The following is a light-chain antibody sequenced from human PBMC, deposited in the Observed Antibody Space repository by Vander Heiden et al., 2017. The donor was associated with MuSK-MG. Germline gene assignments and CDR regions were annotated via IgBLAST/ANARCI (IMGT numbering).Light chain of an antibody. CDR2: EVS. J-gene: IGLJ2*01. CDR3: SSYTSSSTLV. V-gene: IGLV2-14*01. Sequence: QSALTQPASVSGSPGQSITISCTGTSRDAGGYNYVSWYPQHPGKATKLMIYEVSMRTSGVSKRFSGSKSGNTASLTISGRQAEDEADYYGSSYTSSSTLVFGGGTKLTVL. CDR1: SRDAGGYNY.